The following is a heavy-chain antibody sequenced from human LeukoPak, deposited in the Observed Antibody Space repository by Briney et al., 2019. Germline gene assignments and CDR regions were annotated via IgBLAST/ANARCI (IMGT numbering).Heavy chain of an antibody. CDR2: IYYSGST. CDR3: ARSYCGGDCPRDAFDI. D-gene: IGHD2-21*02. CDR1: GGSISSGGYY. J-gene: IGHJ3*02. Sequence: SETLSLTCTVSGGSISSGGYYWSWIRQHPGKGLEWIGYIYYSGSTYYNPSLKSRVTISVDTSKNQFSLKLSSVTAADTAVYYCARSYCGGDCPRDAFDIWGQGTMVTVSS. V-gene: IGHV4-31*03.